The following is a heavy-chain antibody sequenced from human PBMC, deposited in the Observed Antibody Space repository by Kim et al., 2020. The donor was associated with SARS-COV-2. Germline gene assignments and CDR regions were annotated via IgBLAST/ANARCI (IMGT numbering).Heavy chain of an antibody. CDR1: GDSMINNNYF. J-gene: IGHJ2*01. CDR2: VFYSGNT. V-gene: IGHV4-39*07. CDR3: VRLAGGWY. Sequence: SETLSLTCTVSGDSMINNNYFWGWIRQPPGKGLEWIGAVFYSGNTYYNPSLERRVTLSVDTARKEFSLRLTSVTGADTAVYYCVRLAGGWY. D-gene: IGHD3-16*01.